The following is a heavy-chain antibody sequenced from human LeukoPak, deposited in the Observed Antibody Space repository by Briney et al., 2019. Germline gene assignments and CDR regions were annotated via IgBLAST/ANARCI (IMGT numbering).Heavy chain of an antibody. CDR2: LWFGGNNK. D-gene: IGHD4-23*01. CDR3: AKGFGNFLQGLGAFDI. CDR1: GFTFSSYA. V-gene: IGHV3-30*02. J-gene: IGHJ3*02. Sequence: GGSLRLSCAASGFTFSSYAMHWVRQAPGKGLEWVAVLWFGGNNKYYADSVKGRITISGDNSKSTVYLQMNSLRTEDTAVYYCAKGFGNFLQGLGAFDIWGQGTLVTVSS.